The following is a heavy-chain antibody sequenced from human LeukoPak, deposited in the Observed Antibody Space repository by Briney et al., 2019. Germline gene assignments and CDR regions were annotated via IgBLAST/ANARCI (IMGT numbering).Heavy chain of an antibody. Sequence: SETLSLTCTVSGGSISSYYWSWIRQPPGKGLEWIGYIYYSGSTNYNPSLKSRVTISVDTSKNQFSLKLSSVTAADTAVYYCARDGPRLRSAYYYGMDVWGQGNPGHRLL. CDR1: GGSISSYY. V-gene: IGHV4-59*01. CDR2: IYYSGST. J-gene: IGHJ6*02. D-gene: IGHD5-12*01. CDR3: ARDGPRLRSAYYYGMDV.